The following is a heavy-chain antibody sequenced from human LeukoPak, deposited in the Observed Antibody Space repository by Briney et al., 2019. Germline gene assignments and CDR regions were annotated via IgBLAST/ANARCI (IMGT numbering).Heavy chain of an antibody. CDR1: GFTFSSYG. CDR2: IRYDGGNK. J-gene: IGHJ6*03. Sequence: GGSLRVSCAVSGFTFSSYGLHWVRQAPGKGLEWVTFIRYDGGNKYYADFVKGRFTISRDNSKNTLYLHMNSLRAEDTAVYYCARGIWSQPYYMDVWGKGTTVTVSS. CDR3: ARGIWSQPYYMDV. D-gene: IGHD2-21*01. V-gene: IGHV3-30*02.